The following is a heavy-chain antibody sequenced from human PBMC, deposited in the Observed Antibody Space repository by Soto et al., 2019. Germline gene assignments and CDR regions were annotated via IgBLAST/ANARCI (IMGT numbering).Heavy chain of an antibody. V-gene: IGHV6-1*01. D-gene: IGHD6-19*01. CDR2: TYYRSNWRH. CDR1: GDSVSSNTAA. Sequence: SQTLSLTCAISGDSVSSNTAAWNWIRSSPSRGLEWLGRTYYRSNWRHDYAVSVKSRITVNPDTSKTHFSLQLNSVTPDDTAVYDGARGVAGSCFDLWGQGTLVTVSS. J-gene: IGHJ5*02. CDR3: ARGVAGSCFDL.